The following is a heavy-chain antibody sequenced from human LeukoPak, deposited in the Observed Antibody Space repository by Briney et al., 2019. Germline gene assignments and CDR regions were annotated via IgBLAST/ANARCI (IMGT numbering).Heavy chain of an antibody. D-gene: IGHD2-2*02. Sequence: PGGPLRLSCAASGFTFSSYSMNWVRQAPGKGLEWVSSISSSSSYIYYADSVKGRFTISRDNAKNSLYLQMNSLRAEDTAVYYCARVRYCSSTSCYTDAFDIWGQGTMVTVSS. CDR1: GFTFSSYS. V-gene: IGHV3-21*01. J-gene: IGHJ3*02. CDR2: ISSSSSYI. CDR3: ARVRYCSSTSCYTDAFDI.